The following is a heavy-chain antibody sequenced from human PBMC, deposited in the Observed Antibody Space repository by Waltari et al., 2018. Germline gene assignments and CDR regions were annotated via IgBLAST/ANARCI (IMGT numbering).Heavy chain of an antibody. CDR3: ARGRRYSGYSDY. J-gene: IGHJ4*02. V-gene: IGHV3-23*01. Sequence: EVQLLESGGGLVQPGGSLRLSCAASGFTFSSYAMSWVRQAPGKGLEWVSAISGSGGSTYYADAVKGRFTISRDNSKNTLYLQMNSLRAEDTAVYYCARGRRYSGYSDYWGQGTLVTVSS. D-gene: IGHD1-26*01. CDR2: ISGSGGST. CDR1: GFTFSSYA.